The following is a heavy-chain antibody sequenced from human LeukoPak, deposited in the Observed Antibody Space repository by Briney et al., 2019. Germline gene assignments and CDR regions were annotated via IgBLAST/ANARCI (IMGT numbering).Heavy chain of an antibody. CDR1: AGSISSSY. V-gene: IGHV4-59*08. J-gene: IGHJ4*02. Sequence: PSQTLSLTCTLSAGSISSSYCSCIRHPQRKGLEWIGYIYHSESTNYNPTLKSRVTISVDTSKNQFSLKLSSVTAADTAVYYCARQAGVTSGPFDYWGQGTLVTVSS. D-gene: IGHD4-23*01. CDR2: IYHSEST. CDR3: ARQAGVTSGPFDY.